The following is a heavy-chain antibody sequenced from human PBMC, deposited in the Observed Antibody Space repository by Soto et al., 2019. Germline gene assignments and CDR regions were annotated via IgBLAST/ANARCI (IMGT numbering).Heavy chain of an antibody. D-gene: IGHD2-2*01. CDR2: IYYSGST. CDR3: ANRPTTPFDY. CDR1: GGSISSDGND. J-gene: IGHJ4*02. V-gene: IGHV4-31*11. Sequence: SETLTLPCALSGGSISSDGNDCSLIRQHPGKGLEWIGYIYYSGSTYYNPSLKSRVTISVDKSKNQFSLKLSSVTAADTAVYYCANRPTTPFDYWGQGTLVTGS.